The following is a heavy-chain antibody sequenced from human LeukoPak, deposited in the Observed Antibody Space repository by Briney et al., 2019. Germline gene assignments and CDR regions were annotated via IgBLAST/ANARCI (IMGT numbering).Heavy chain of an antibody. V-gene: IGHV4-59*08. J-gene: IGHJ5*02. CDR3: ARQASAMDSSGYYYDWFDP. Sequence: SDTLSLTCTVSGGSISSYYWSWIRQPPGKGLEWIGYIYYSGSTNYNPSLKSRVTISVDTSKNQFSLKLSSVTAADTAVYYCARQASAMDSSGYYYDWFDPWGQGTLVTVSS. CDR2: IYYSGST. D-gene: IGHD3-22*01. CDR1: GGSISSYY.